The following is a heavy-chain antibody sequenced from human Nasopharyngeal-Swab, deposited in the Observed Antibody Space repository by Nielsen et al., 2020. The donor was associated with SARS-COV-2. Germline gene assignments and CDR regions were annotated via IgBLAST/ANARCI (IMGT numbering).Heavy chain of an antibody. J-gene: IGHJ4*02. CDR2: IKHDGSGT. V-gene: IGHV3-74*03. D-gene: IGHD3-16*01. CDR1: GFTFSNYW. Sequence: LSLTCVASGFTFSNYWMYWVRQAPGKGLVWVSRIKHDGSGTKYADSVKGRFTISRDNAKNTLYLHMNSLTAEDTAVYYCTRDFGMATFDSWGQGTLVTVSS. CDR3: TRDFGMATFDS.